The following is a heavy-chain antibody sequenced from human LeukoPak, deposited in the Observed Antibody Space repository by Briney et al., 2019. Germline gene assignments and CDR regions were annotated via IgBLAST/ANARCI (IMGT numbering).Heavy chain of an antibody. CDR1: GFTFSNYW. CDR2: IKQDGSEK. V-gene: IGHV3-7*02. Sequence: GGSLRLSRAASGFTFSNYWMSWVRQAPGKGLEWVANIKQDGSEKYYLDSVKGRFTISRDNAKNSLYLQMNSLRDEDTAVYYCTTDPREVPFDPWGQGTLVTVSS. CDR3: TTDPREVPFDP. J-gene: IGHJ5*02.